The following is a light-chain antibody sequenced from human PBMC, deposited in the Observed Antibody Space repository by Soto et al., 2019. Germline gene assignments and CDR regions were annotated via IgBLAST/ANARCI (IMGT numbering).Light chain of an antibody. Sequence: ETLMTQSPATLAVSPGERATLSCRASQSVSRKLAWYQQKPGQAPRLLIYGASTRATGIPARFSGSGSGTEFTLSISSLQYEDSAAYYCQQYNNWHPITFGQGTRLEIK. CDR1: QSVSRK. J-gene: IGKJ5*01. CDR2: GAS. V-gene: IGKV3D-15*01. CDR3: QQYNNWHPIT.